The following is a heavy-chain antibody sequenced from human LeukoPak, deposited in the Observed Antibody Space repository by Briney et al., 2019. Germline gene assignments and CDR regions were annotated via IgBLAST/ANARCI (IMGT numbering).Heavy chain of an antibody. Sequence: ASVKVSCKASGYTFTAYSMHWVRQAPGQGLEWMGWINPNSGGTNYAQKFQGRVTMTRDTSISTAYMELSRLRSDDTAVYYCARVFGLDCSGGSCYSDWGQGTLVTVSS. CDR2: INPNSGGT. J-gene: IGHJ4*02. D-gene: IGHD2-15*01. V-gene: IGHV1-2*02. CDR3: ARVFGLDCSGGSCYSD. CDR1: GYTFTAYS.